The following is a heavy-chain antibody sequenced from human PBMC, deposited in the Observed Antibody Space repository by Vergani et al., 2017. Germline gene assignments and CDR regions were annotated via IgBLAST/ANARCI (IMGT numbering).Heavy chain of an antibody. D-gene: IGHD1-1*01. CDR1: GLTFSNYA. CDR2: IWSDGSKK. V-gene: IGHV3-33*01. CDR3: ARDFLTRVTTLDYYYMGV. J-gene: IGHJ6*03. Sequence: VQLVESGGGLVQPGGSLRLSCAASGLTFSNYAMHWVRQAPGKGLEWVAVIWSDGSKKYYGDSVRGRFTISRDNSKNTLYLEMNALRAEDTAVYYCARDFLTRVTTLDYYYMGVWGKGTTVTVSS.